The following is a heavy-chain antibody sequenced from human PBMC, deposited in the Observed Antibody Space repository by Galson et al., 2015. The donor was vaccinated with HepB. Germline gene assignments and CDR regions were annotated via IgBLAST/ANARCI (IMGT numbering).Heavy chain of an antibody. V-gene: IGHV1-2*06. J-gene: IGHJ5*02. CDR3: ARDLAGWFGEFKNWFDP. D-gene: IGHD3-10*01. CDR2: INPNSGGT. Sequence: SVKVSCKASGYTFTGYYMHWVRQAPGQGLEWMGRINPNSGGTNYAQKFQGRVTMTRDTSISTAYMELSRLRSDDTAVYYCARDLAGWFGEFKNWFDPWGQGTLVTVSS. CDR1: GYTFTGYY.